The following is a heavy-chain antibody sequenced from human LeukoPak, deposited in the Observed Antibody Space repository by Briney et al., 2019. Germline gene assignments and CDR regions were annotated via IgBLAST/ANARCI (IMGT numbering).Heavy chain of an antibody. CDR3: ARRPRWDYYDSSGYYYGAFDI. Sequence: GGSLRLSCAASGFTFSSYAMSWVRQAPGKGLEWVSAISGSGGSTYYADSVKGRFTISRDNSKNTLYLQMNSLRAEDTAVYYCARRPRWDYYDSSGYYYGAFDIWGQGTMVTVSS. J-gene: IGHJ3*02. V-gene: IGHV3-23*01. CDR1: GFTFSSYA. D-gene: IGHD3-22*01. CDR2: ISGSGGST.